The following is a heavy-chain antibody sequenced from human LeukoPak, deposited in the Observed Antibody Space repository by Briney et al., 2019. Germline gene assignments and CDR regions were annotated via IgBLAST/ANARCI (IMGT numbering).Heavy chain of an antibody. CDR2: IYGSGNT. D-gene: IGHD6-19*01. J-gene: IGHJ4*02. CDR3: ARETSLAGFASGLGFNY. CDR1: GGSISSYY. Sequence: KSSETLSLTCTVSGGSISSYYWSWIRQPPGKGLEWIGYIYGSGNTNYNPSLKSRVTMSIDTSKNQFSLMLTSVTAADTATYYCARETSLAGFASGLGFNYWGQGILVTVSS. V-gene: IGHV4-59*01.